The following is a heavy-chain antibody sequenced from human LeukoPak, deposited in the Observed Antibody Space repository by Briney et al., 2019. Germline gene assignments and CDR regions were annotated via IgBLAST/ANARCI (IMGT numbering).Heavy chain of an antibody. CDR1: GFTFSSYA. J-gene: IGHJ4*02. Sequence: GRSLRLSCAATGFTFSSYAMHWVHQAPGKGLEWVAVISYDGSNKYYADSVKGRFTLSRDDSRNTVYLQLNNLRVEDTAIYYCAKANWVSNADAVWWGQGTQVTVSS. D-gene: IGHD1-1*01. CDR3: AKANWVSNADAVW. V-gene: IGHV3-30*14. CDR2: ISYDGSNK.